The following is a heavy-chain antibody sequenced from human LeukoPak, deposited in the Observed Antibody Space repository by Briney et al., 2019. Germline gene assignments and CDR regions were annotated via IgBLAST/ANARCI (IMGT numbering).Heavy chain of an antibody. Sequence: SETLSLTCTVSGGSISSSSYYWGWIRQPPGRGLEWIGSIYYSGSTYYDPSLRSRVTISVDTSKNQFSLKLSSVSAADTAMYYCARTYYDSSDIYAFDIWGQGTMVTVSS. CDR2: IYYSGST. D-gene: IGHD3-22*01. CDR3: ARTYYDSSDIYAFDI. V-gene: IGHV4-39*01. J-gene: IGHJ3*02. CDR1: GGSISSSSYY.